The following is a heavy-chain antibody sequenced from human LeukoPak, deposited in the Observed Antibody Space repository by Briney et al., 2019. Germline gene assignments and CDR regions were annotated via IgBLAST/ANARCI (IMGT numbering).Heavy chain of an antibody. CDR1: GFTFDDYA. V-gene: IGHV3-9*03. D-gene: IGHD6-19*01. J-gene: IGHJ3*02. CDR3: AKSESSGWPIDAFDI. CDR2: ISWNSGSI. Sequence: PGGSLRLSCAASGFTFDDYAMHWVRQAPGKGPEWVSGISWNSGSIGYADSVKGRFTISRDNAKNSLYLQMNSLRAEDMALYYCAKSESSGWPIDAFDIWGQGTVVTVSS.